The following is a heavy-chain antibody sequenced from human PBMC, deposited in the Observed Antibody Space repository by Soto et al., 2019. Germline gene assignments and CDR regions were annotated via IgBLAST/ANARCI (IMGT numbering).Heavy chain of an antibody. J-gene: IGHJ4*02. CDR1: GGSFSDFA. Sequence: QVQLAQSGAEVRKPGSSVKVSCRASGGSFSDFAFSWVRQAPGQGLEWMGGIIPMFAATKYAQRFQGRVTITADASTRTVXXXLSSLTSVDSAVYYXAXXXXXXXXSXXXSYDDYTNXXFDSWGQXTXVXVS. V-gene: IGHV1-69*01. CDR3: AXXXXXXXXSXXXSYDDYTNXXFDS. D-gene: IGHD4-4*01. CDR2: IIPMFAAT.